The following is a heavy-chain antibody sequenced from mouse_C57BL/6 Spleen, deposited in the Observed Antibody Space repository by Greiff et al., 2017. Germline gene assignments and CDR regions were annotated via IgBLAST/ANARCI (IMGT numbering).Heavy chain of an antibody. D-gene: IGHD2-3*01. CDR2: INPSSGYT. V-gene: IGHV1-4*01. CDR1: GYTFTSYT. J-gene: IGHJ2*01. CDR3: ARWDGYPDF. Sequence: QVHVKQSGAELARPGASVKMSCKASGYTFTSYTMHWVKQRPGQGLEWIGYINPSSGYTKYNQKFKDKATLTADKSSSTAYMQLSSLTSEDSAVYYCARWDGYPDFWGPGTTLTVSS.